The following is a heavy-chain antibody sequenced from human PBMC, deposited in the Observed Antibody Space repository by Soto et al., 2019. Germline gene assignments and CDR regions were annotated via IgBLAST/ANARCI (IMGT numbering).Heavy chain of an antibody. J-gene: IGHJ4*02. V-gene: IGHV2-5*02. CDR3: ALLLAGNLDY. CDR1: RFSLSTLGVR. CDR2: IYWDADE. Sequence: QITLKESGPTLVKPTQTLTLTCTFSRFSLSTLGVRVGWFRQPPGQALEWLALIYWDADERYSPSLRTRLTSTKHTTKNQGVLTMTNMDPGDRATYYWALLLAGNLDYWGQGSLVPFSS.